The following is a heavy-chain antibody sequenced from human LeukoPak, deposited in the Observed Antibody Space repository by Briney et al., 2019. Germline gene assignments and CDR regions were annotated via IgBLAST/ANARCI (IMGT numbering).Heavy chain of an antibody. CDR2: INPNSGGT. CDR3: ARGPVHDFWSGYYLDNWFDP. V-gene: IGHV1-2*02. CDR1: GYTFTGYY. J-gene: IGHJ5*02. D-gene: IGHD3-3*01. Sequence: GASVKVSCKASGYTFTGYYMHWVRQAPGQGLEWMGWINPNSGGTNYAQKFQGRVTMTRDTSISTAYMELSRLRSDDTAVYYRARGPVHDFWSGYYLDNWFDPWGQGTLVTVSS.